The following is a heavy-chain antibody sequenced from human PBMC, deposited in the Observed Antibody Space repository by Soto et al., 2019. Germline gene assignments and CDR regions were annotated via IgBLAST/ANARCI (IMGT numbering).Heavy chain of an antibody. Sequence: PGGSLRLSCAASGFTFSDHYMDWVRQAPGKGLEWVGRTRNKANSYTTEYAASVKGRFTISRDDSKNSLYLQMNSLKTEDTAVYYCASPLVGGAFDIWGQGTMVTVSS. CDR3: ASPLVGGAFDI. CDR2: TRNKANSYTT. J-gene: IGHJ3*02. CDR1: GFTFSDHY. V-gene: IGHV3-72*01. D-gene: IGHD2-8*02.